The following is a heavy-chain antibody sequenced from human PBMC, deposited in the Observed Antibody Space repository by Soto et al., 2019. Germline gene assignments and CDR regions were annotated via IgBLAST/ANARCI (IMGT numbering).Heavy chain of an antibody. D-gene: IGHD7-27*01. J-gene: IGHJ6*02. Sequence: QVQLVQSGAEVTKPGSSVKVSCKASGGTFSSYAISWVRQAPGQGLEWMGGIIPIFGTANYAQKFQGRVTITEDEDSRTAYMELSSLRSEDTAVDYCARVPGEHDDQYYYGMDVWGQVTRVAVSS. CDR1: GGTFSSYA. V-gene: IGHV1-69*01. CDR3: ARVPGEHDDQYYYGMDV. CDR2: IIPIFGTA.